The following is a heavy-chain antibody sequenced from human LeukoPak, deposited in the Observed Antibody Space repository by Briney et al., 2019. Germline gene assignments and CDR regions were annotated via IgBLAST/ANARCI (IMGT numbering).Heavy chain of an antibody. CDR3: ARGRYYYDSSGRGVFDY. CDR1: GFTLSSYR. D-gene: IGHD3-22*01. CDR2: INSDGSST. Sequence: PGGSLRLSCAASGFTLSSYRMHWVRQAPGKGLVWVSRINSDGSSTSYADSVKGRFTISRDNAKNTLYLQMNSLRAEDTAVYYCARGRYYYDSSGRGVFDYWGQGTLVTVSS. V-gene: IGHV3-74*01. J-gene: IGHJ4*02.